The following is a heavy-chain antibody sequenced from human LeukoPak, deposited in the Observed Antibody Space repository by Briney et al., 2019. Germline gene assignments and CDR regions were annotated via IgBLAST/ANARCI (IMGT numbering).Heavy chain of an antibody. CDR2: LGSDGDTK. CDR1: GFTFSDFG. J-gene: IGHJ4*02. V-gene: IGHV3-30*02. CDR3: AKDRRASSGVGYLDY. Sequence: QPGGSLRLSCAATGFTFSDFGMHWVRQAPGKGLEWVAXLGSDGDTKYYVDSVRGRFTISRDDSKNTLSLQMSSLKTDDTAVYYCAKDRRASSGVGYLDYWGQGTLVTVSS. D-gene: IGHD6-19*01.